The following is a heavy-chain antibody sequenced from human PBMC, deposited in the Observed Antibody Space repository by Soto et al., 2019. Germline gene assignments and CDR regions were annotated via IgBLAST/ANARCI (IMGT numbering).Heavy chain of an antibody. CDR1: GGSISSYY. V-gene: IGHV4-59*01. D-gene: IGHD3-9*01. CDR3: ARTYYDILTGYSQRADAFDI. Sequence: PSETLSLTCTVSGGSISSYYWSWIRQPPGKGLEWIGYIHYSGSTNYNPSLKSRVTISVDTSENQFSLKLSSVTAADTAVYYCARTYYDILTGYSQRADAFDIWGQGTMVT. CDR2: IHYSGST. J-gene: IGHJ3*02.